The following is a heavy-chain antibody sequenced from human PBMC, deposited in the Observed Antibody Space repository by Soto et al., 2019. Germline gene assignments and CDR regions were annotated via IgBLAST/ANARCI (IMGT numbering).Heavy chain of an antibody. Sequence: GGSLRLSCAASGFTFSMYWMHWVRQVPGKGPEWVSRINDDGISTDYADSVKGRFTISRDNAKNTLYLQMNALRVEDTAVYYCTRGPRSTSTGTGAFWGQGTLVTVSS. D-gene: IGHD1-1*01. CDR2: INDDGIST. CDR1: GFTFSMYW. V-gene: IGHV3-74*01. CDR3: TRGPRSTSTGTGAF. J-gene: IGHJ4*02.